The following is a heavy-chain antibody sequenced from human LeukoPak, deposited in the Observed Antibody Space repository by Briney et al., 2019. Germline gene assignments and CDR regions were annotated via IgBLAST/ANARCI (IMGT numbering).Heavy chain of an antibody. Sequence: QPGGSLRLSCAASGFTFSSYAMSWVRQAPGKGLEWVSAISGSGGSTYYADSVKGRFTISRDNSKNTLYLQMNSLRAEDTAVYYCAKGRRAFGGVIVRIDAFDIWGQGTMVTVSS. CDR1: GFTFSSYA. V-gene: IGHV3-23*01. D-gene: IGHD3-16*02. CDR3: AKGRRAFGGVIVRIDAFDI. CDR2: ISGSGGST. J-gene: IGHJ3*02.